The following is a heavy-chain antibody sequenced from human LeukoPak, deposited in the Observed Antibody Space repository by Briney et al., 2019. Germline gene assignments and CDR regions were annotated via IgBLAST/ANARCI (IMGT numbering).Heavy chain of an antibody. J-gene: IGHJ4*02. Sequence: SETLSLTCTVSGYSLSSGYYWGWIRQPPGKGLEWIGSIYYSGSTYYNPSLKSRVTISADTSQNQFSLKLSSVTAADTAVYYCASRKLGNDYWGQGTLVTVSS. V-gene: IGHV4-38-2*02. CDR1: GYSLSSGYY. CDR2: IYYSGST. D-gene: IGHD7-27*01. CDR3: ASRKLGNDY.